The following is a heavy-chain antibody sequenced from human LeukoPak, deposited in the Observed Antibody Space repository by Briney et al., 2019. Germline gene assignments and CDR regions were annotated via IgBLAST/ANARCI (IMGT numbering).Heavy chain of an antibody. Sequence: GGSLRLSCAASGFTFSSYWMSWVRQAPGKGLEWVANIKQDGSEKYYVDSVKGRLTISRDNAKNSLYLQMNSLRAEDTAVYYCARESSSWYIGYWGQGTLVTVSS. V-gene: IGHV3-7*01. J-gene: IGHJ4*02. CDR3: ARESSSWYIGY. CDR2: IKQDGSEK. CDR1: GFTFSSYW. D-gene: IGHD6-13*01.